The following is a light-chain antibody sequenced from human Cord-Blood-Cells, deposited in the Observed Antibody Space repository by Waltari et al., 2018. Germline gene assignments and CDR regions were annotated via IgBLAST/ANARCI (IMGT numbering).Light chain of an antibody. CDR3: AAWDDSLSGWV. CDR2: RNN. V-gene: IGLV1-47*01. CDR1: SSNIGSNY. J-gene: IGLJ3*02. Sequence: QSVLTHPPSASGTPGQRVTTSCSGSSSNIGSNYVYCYQQLPGTAPKLLIYRNNQRPSGVPGRFSGSKSGTAASLAISGLRSEDEADYYCAAWDDSLSGWVFGGGTKLTVL.